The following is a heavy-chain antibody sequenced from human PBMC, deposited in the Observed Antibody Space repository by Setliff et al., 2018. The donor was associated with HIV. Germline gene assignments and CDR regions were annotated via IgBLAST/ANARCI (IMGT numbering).Heavy chain of an antibody. J-gene: IGHJ4*02. D-gene: IGHD3-10*01. CDR3: ARLDYGSGSYPYLFDY. CDR2: LFSRGTT. CDR1: GGSITSAPYN. Sequence: SETLSLTCTVSGGSITSAPYNWGWIRQPPGKGLEWVGSLFSRGTTYYHPSLKSRVTISVDTSKNQFSLKLSSVTAADTAVYYCARLDYGSGSYPYLFDYWGQGTLVTVSS. V-gene: IGHV4-39*07.